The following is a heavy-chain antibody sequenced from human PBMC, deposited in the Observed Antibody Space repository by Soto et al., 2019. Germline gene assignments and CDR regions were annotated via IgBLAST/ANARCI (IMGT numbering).Heavy chain of an antibody. CDR1: GCTFSSYA. V-gene: IGHV1-18*01. Sequence: ASVKVSCKASGCTFSSYAINWVRQAPGQGLEWMGWISAYNGNTKYAQKLQGRVTMTTDTSTSTAYMELRSLISDDTAVYYCARDSPPVDYWGQGTLVTVSS. CDR3: ARDSPPVDY. CDR2: ISAYNGNT. J-gene: IGHJ4*02.